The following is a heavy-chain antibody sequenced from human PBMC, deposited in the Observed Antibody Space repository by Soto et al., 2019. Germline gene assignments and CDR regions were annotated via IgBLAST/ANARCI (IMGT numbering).Heavy chain of an antibody. D-gene: IGHD2-15*01. CDR2: ISSNGGPT. CDR1: GFTFSSYA. V-gene: IGHV3-64D*06. CDR3: VKDRWIDY. Sequence: GSLSISFSASGFTFSSYAMHWVRQAPGKGLQYVSSISSNGGPTYYTDSVKGRFTISRDNSKNTLYLQMNSLRVEDTAVYYCVKDRWIDYWGKGTLVTVSS. J-gene: IGHJ4*02.